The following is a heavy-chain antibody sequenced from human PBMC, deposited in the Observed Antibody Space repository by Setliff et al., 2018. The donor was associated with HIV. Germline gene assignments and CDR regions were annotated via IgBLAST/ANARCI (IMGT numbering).Heavy chain of an antibody. V-gene: IGHV4-39*01. D-gene: IGHD2-21*02. CDR3: ARHYGAVKSVVTVVAKYFPH. Sequence: PSETLSLTCTVSGGSISSSSYYWGCIRQPPGKGLEWIGTIYYRGSTYYNPSLKSRVTISVDTSKNQFSLKLTSVTAADTAVYYCARHYGAVKSVVTVVAKYFPHWGQGTLVTVSS. CDR2: IYYRGST. CDR1: GGSISSSSYY. J-gene: IGHJ1*01.